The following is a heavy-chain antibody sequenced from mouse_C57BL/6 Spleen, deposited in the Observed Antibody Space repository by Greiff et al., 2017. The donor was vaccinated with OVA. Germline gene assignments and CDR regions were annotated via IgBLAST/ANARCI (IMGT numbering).Heavy chain of an antibody. CDR1: GYAFSSSW. V-gene: IGHV1-82*01. J-gene: IGHJ4*01. Sequence: QVQLQQSGPELVKPGASVKISCKASGYAFSSSWMNWVKQRPGKGLEWIGRIYPGDGDTNYNGKFKGKATLTADKSSSTAYMQLSSLTSEDSAVYFCARCGTNYAMDDWGQGTSVTVSS. CDR2: IYPGDGDT. D-gene: IGHD3-3*01. CDR3: ARCGTNYAMDD.